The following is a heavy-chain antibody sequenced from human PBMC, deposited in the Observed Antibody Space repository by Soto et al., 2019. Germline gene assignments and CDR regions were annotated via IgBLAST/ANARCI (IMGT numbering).Heavy chain of an antibody. CDR2: IYSGGAT. CDR1: GFTVSNSY. J-gene: IGHJ4*02. D-gene: IGHD6-25*01. Sequence: EVQLVESGGGLIQPGGSLRLSCVASGFTVSNSYMSWVRQAPGKGLEWVSVIYSGGATYYADSVKGRFTISRDTSKNTVYLQMNSLRAEDTAVYFCVRGDGYPFDYWCQGTLVTV. CDR3: VRGDGYPFDY. V-gene: IGHV3-53*01.